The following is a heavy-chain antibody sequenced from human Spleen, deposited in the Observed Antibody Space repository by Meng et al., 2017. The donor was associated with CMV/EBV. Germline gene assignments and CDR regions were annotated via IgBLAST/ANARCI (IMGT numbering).Heavy chain of an antibody. CDR1: GDSISVNNIY. CDR2: ISPSGAT. D-gene: IGHD3-16*01. J-gene: IGHJ4*02. CDR3: ARQLTGNSRSYVPYYFDF. Sequence: SETLSLTCTVSGDSISVNNIYWGWIRQSPDKGLEWIGSISPSGATYYSPSLKSRVTISVDTSKNQFSLNLTSVTAADTALYYCARQLTGNSRSYVPYYFDFWGQGTLVTVSS. V-gene: IGHV4-39*01.